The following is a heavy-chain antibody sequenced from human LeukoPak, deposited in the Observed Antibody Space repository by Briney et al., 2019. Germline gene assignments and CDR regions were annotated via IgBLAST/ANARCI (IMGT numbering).Heavy chain of an antibody. D-gene: IGHD2-2*01. Sequence: SETLSLTCTVSGGSISSGSYYWSWIRQPAGKGLEWIGRIYTSGSTNYNPSLKSRVTISVDTSKNQFSLKLSSVTAADTAVYYCARVPAANYYYMDVWGKGTTVTVSS. J-gene: IGHJ6*03. CDR2: IYTSGST. V-gene: IGHV4-61*02. CDR3: ARVPAANYYYMDV. CDR1: GGSISSGSYY.